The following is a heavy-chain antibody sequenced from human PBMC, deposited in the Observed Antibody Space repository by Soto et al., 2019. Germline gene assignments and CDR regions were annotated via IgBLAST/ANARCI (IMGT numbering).Heavy chain of an antibody. D-gene: IGHD6-13*01. Sequence: VGSLRLSCAASWFTFTDYALSWVRPAPGKGLEWVATISGIGGSTYLADSVKGRLSISRDNSKNTVSLLMNSLRAEDTAVYFCARGSSGYISSWYYFDYWGRGTLVTVSS. CDR1: WFTFTDYA. J-gene: IGHJ4*02. CDR2: ISGIGGST. CDR3: ARGSSGYISSWYYFDY. V-gene: IGHV3-23*01.